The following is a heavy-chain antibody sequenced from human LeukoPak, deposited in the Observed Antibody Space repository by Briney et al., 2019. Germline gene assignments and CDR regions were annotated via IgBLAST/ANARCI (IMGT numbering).Heavy chain of an antibody. CDR3: ARPTTYYDSSGYYGSHAFDI. J-gene: IGHJ3*02. Sequence: GESLKISCKGSGYSFTSCWIGWVRQMPGKGLEWMGIIYPGDSDTRYSPSFQGQVTISADKSISTAYLQWSSLKASDTAMYYCARPTTYYDSSGYYGSHAFDIWGQGTMVTVSS. CDR2: IYPGDSDT. D-gene: IGHD3-22*01. V-gene: IGHV5-51*01. CDR1: GYSFTSCW.